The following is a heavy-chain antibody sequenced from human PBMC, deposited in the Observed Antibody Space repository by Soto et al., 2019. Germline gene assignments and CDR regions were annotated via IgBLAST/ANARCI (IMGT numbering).Heavy chain of an antibody. CDR2: ISSNGGST. CDR1: GFTFSSYA. J-gene: IGHJ5*02. V-gene: IGHV3-64*01. Sequence: GSLRLSCAASGFTFSSYAMHWVRQAPGKGLEYVSAISSNGGSTYYANSVKGRFTISRDNSKNTLYLQMGSLRAEDMAVYYCARGVTVAAAAQNWFDPWGQGTLVTVSS. D-gene: IGHD6-13*01. CDR3: ARGVTVAAAAQNWFDP.